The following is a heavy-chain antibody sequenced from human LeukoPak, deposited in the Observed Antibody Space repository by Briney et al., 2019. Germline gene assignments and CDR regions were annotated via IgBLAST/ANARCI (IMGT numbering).Heavy chain of an antibody. CDR2: IHPGGTI. J-gene: IGHJ4*02. CDR1: GGFISGSGHY. Sequence: NPSETLSLTCSVSGGFISGSGHYWTWTHQHPGGGLEWLGFIHPGGTIYYKPSLSSRLTISADTSKNQMSLKLSSVTAADTAVYYCSTGGDTAKGGDSWGQGTMVTVSS. CDR3: STGGDTAKGGDS. D-gene: IGHD5-18*01. V-gene: IGHV4-31*03.